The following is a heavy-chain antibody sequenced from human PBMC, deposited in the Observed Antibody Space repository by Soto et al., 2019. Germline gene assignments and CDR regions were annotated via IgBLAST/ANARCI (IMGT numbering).Heavy chain of an antibody. CDR3: ARVRDDFWSGKRGGMDV. J-gene: IGHJ6*02. CDR2: IKQDGSEK. Sequence: GGSLRLSCAASGFTFSSYWMSWVRRAPGKGLEWVANIKQDGSEKYYVDSVKGRFTISRDNAKNSLYLQMNSLRAEDTAVYYCARVRDDFWSGKRGGMDVWGQGTTVTVSS. CDR1: GFTFSSYW. D-gene: IGHD3-3*01. V-gene: IGHV3-7*03.